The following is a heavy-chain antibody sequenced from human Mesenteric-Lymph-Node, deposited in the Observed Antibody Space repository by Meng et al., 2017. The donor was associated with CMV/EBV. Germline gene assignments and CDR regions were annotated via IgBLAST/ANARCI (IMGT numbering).Heavy chain of an antibody. V-gene: IGHV4-39*01. CDR3: ARHTSSARPNFDF. CDR1: GGSITTTNYY. J-gene: IGHJ4*02. Sequence: SETLSLTCSVSGGSITTTNYYWGWIRQPPGKGLEWIGTISYSGSTYYNPSLKSRLTISVDTSKNQFSLKLRSVTATDTAVYYCARHTSSARPNFDFWGQGTRVTVSS. CDR2: ISYSGST. D-gene: IGHD6-6*01.